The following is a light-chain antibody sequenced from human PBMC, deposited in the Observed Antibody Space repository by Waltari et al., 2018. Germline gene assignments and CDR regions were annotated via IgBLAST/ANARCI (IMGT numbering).Light chain of an antibody. CDR1: SSDVGSYNL. CDR2: EVS. CDR3: CSYARSNSML. Sequence: QSALTQPASVSGSPGQSITVSCPGNSSDVGSYNLISWYQQHPGKAPKLLIFEVSQRPSGVSIRFSGSKSGNTAALTVSGLQADDEAVYYCCSYARSNSMLFGGGTKLTVL. J-gene: IGLJ2*01. V-gene: IGLV2-23*02.